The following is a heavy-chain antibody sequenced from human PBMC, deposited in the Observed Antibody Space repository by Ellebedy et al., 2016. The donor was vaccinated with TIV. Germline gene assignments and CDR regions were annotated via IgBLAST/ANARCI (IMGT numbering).Heavy chain of an antibody. CDR2: INPGTGTA. CDR1: GDTFTSYY. Sequence: AASVKVSCKASGDTFTSYYIHWVRRAPGQGLEWMGIINPGTGTASYAQKFQGRVTMTRDTSTSTVYMELTSLTSEDTAMFYCARTAVATIDYWGQGTLVTVSS. D-gene: IGHD5-12*01. CDR3: ARTAVATIDY. V-gene: IGHV1-46*01. J-gene: IGHJ4*02.